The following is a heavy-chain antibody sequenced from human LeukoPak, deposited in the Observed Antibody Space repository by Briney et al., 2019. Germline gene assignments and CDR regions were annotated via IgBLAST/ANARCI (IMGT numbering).Heavy chain of an antibody. CDR1: GYIFTGYC. J-gene: IGHJ3*02. CDR3: ARVQVAGTRDAFDI. CDR2: INPSGGTT. Sequence: ASVKVSCKASGYIFTGYCMHWVRQAPGQGLEWMGIINPSGGTTSYAQKFQGRVTMTRDTSTSTVYMELTSLRSEDTAVYSRARVQVAGTRDAFDIWGQGTMVTVSS. D-gene: IGHD6-19*01. V-gene: IGHV1-46*01.